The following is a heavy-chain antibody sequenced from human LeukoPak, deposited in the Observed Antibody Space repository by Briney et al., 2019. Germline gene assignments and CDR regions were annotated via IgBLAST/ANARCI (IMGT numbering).Heavy chain of an antibody. CDR1: GFTFSSYA. D-gene: IGHD4-17*01. V-gene: IGHV3-30*04. J-gene: IGHJ3*02. Sequence: SGRSLRLSCAASGFTFSSYAMHWVRQAPGKGLGWVAVISYDGSNKYYADSVKGRFTISRDNSKNTLYLQMNSLRAEDTAVYYCARGYYGDSDAFDIWGQGTMVTVSS. CDR3: ARGYYGDSDAFDI. CDR2: ISYDGSNK.